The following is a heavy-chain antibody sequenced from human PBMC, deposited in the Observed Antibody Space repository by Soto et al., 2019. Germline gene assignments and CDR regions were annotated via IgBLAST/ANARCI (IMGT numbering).Heavy chain of an antibody. D-gene: IGHD3-10*01. CDR1: GCSISSYY. Sequence: SETLSLTCTVSGCSISSYYLSWIRQPAGKGLEWIGRIYTSGSTNYNPSLKSRVTMSVDTSKNQFSLKLSSVTAADTAVYYCARDPFNYGSGTDAFDIWGQGTMVTVSS. J-gene: IGHJ3*02. CDR3: ARDPFNYGSGTDAFDI. CDR2: IYTSGST. V-gene: IGHV4-4*07.